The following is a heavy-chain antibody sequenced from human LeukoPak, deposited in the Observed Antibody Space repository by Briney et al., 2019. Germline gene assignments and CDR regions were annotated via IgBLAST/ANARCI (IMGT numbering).Heavy chain of an antibody. CDR2: ISWNSGSI. V-gene: IGHV3-9*01. J-gene: IGHJ3*02. D-gene: IGHD5-18*01. Sequence: GGSLRLPCAASGFTFDDYAMHWVRQAPGKGLEWVSGISWNSGSIGYADSVKGRFTISRDNAKNSLYLQMNSLRAEDTALYYCAKDNRGYSYGDAFDIWGQGTMVTVSS. CDR1: GFTFDDYA. CDR3: AKDNRGYSYGDAFDI.